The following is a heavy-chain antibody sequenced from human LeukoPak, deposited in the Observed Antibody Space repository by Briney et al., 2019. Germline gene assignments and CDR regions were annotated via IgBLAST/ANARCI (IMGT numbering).Heavy chain of an antibody. V-gene: IGHV3-30*03. CDR3: ARDFSPTGDILTGYQLDY. CDR1: GFTFSGYG. D-gene: IGHD3-9*01. J-gene: IGHJ4*02. Sequence: QSGRSLRLSCAASGFTFSGYGMHWVRQAPGKGLEWVAVISYDGSNKYYADSVKGRFTISRDNSKNTLYLQMNSLRAEDTAVYYCARDFSPTGDILTGYQLDYWGQGTLVTVSS. CDR2: ISYDGSNK.